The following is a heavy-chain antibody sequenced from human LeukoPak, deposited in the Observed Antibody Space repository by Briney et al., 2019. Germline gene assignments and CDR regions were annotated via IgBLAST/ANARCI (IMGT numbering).Heavy chain of an antibody. CDR3: ARAKGRGSIDY. D-gene: IGHD3-10*01. J-gene: IGHJ4*02. CDR2: IYYSGST. V-gene: IGHV4-39*01. Sequence: PSETLSLTCTVSGGSISSSSYYWGWIRQPPGKGLEWIGSIYYSGSTYYNPSLKSRVTISVDTSKNQFSLKLSSVTAADTAVYYCARAKGRGSIDYWGQGTLVTVSS. CDR1: GGSISSSSYY.